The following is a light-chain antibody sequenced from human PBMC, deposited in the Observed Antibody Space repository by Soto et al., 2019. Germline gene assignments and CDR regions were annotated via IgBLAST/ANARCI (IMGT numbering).Light chain of an antibody. CDR2: SAS. Sequence: EIVLTQSPVILSLSPGERATLSCRASQSVSASYLVWYQQKPGQAPRLLIYSASSRATGISDRFSGSGSGTDFTLTISRLEPEDFAVYFCHQYESSLWTFGQGTKVDIK. CDR3: HQYESSLWT. J-gene: IGKJ1*01. V-gene: IGKV3-20*01. CDR1: QSVSASY.